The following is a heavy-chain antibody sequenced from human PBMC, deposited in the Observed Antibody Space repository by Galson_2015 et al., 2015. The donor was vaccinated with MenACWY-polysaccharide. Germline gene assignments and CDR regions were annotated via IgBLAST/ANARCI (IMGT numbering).Heavy chain of an antibody. J-gene: IGHJ4*02. Sequence: SLRLSCAASGFTFSRHWMHWVRHAPGKGLVWVSRISRDGDRTDHADSVKGRFTISRDNAKDTLHLEMNSLRAEDTAVYYCARERVDVSVIDAHTRFDLWGQGTLVIVSS. D-gene: IGHD2/OR15-2a*01. V-gene: IGHV3-74*01. CDR1: GFTFSRHW. CDR3: ARERVDVSVIDAHTRFDL. CDR2: ISRDGDRT.